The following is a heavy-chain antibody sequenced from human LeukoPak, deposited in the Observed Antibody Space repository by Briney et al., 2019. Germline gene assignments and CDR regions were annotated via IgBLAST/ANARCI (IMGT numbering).Heavy chain of an antibody. V-gene: IGHV3-30*18. CDR3: GKDRVSSSSWFDY. CDR1: GFTFSSYG. CDR2: ISYDGSNK. J-gene: IGHJ5*01. Sequence: GGSLRLSCAASGFTFSSYGMHWVRQAPGKGLEWVAVISYDGSNKYYADSVKGRFTISRDNSKNTLYLQMNSLRAEDTAVYYCGKDRVSSSSWFDYWGQGTLVTVSS. D-gene: IGHD6-13*01.